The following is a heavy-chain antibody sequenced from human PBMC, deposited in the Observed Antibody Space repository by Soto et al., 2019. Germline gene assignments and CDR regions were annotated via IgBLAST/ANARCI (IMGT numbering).Heavy chain of an antibody. D-gene: IGHD5-12*01. Sequence: QGERQESGPGLVKLAEILSLTCTVSGGSISTYYLSWIRQPAGKGLEWIGYISYSGSTNYNPSLKSRVTISVDTSKNQLSLKLSSMTAADTAVYYCARVRIVATAFDAFNIWGQGTLVTVSS. CDR1: GGSISTYY. CDR3: ARVRIVATAFDAFNI. V-gene: IGHV4-59*01. J-gene: IGHJ3*02. CDR2: ISYSGST.